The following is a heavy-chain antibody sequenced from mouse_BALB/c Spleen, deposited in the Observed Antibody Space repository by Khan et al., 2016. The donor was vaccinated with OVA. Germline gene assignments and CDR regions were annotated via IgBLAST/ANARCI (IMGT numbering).Heavy chain of an antibody. Sequence: VQLKQSGPGLVQPSQSLSITCTVSGFSLTTYGVHWVRQSPGKGLEWLGVIRSGGNTDYNADFISRLSITKDNSKSQVFFKMDSLQADDTAVYYCARNSYMYDFTYWGQGTLVTVSA. CDR1: GFSLTTYG. CDR3: ARNSYMYDFTY. D-gene: IGHD2-14*01. CDR2: IRSGGNT. V-gene: IGHV2-2*01. J-gene: IGHJ3*01.